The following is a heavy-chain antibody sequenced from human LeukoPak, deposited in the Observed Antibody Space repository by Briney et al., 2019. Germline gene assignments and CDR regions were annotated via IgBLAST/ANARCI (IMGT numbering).Heavy chain of an antibody. CDR2: ISYDGSNK. D-gene: IGHD1-26*01. CDR3: AREWELTEFDY. Sequence: GRSLRLSCAASGLTFSSYAMHWVRQAPGKGLEWVAVISYDGSNKYYADSVKGRFTISRDNSKNTLYLQMNSLRAEDTAVYYCAREWELTEFDYWGQGTLVTVSS. J-gene: IGHJ4*02. CDR1: GLTFSSYA. V-gene: IGHV3-30-3*01.